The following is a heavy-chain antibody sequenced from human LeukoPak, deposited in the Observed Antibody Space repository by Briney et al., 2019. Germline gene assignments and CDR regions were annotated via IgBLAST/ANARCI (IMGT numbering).Heavy chain of an antibody. Sequence: SETLSLTCTVSGGSISSGSYYWSWIRQPAGKGLEWIGRIYTSGSTNYNPSLKSRVTISVDTSKNQFSLKLSSVTAADTAVYYCARGVVGVVPAAMWFYFDYWGQGTLVTVSS. D-gene: IGHD2-2*01. CDR3: ARGVVGVVPAAMWFYFDY. CDR2: IYTSGST. V-gene: IGHV4-61*02. CDR1: GGSISSGSYY. J-gene: IGHJ4*02.